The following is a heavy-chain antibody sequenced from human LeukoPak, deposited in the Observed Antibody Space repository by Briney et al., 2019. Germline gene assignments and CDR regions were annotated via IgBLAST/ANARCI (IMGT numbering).Heavy chain of an antibody. V-gene: IGHV1-69*05. CDR1: RGTFSSYA. D-gene: IGHD6-13*01. J-gene: IGHJ5*02. Sequence: SVKVSCKASRGTFSSYAISWVRQAPGQGLEWMGGIIPIFGTANYAQKFQGRVTITTDESTSTAYMELSSLRSEDTAVYYCAREYSSPNWFDPWGQGTLVTVSS. CDR2: IIPIFGTA. CDR3: AREYSSPNWFDP.